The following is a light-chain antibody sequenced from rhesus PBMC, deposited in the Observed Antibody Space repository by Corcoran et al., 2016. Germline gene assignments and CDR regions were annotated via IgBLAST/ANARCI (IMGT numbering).Light chain of an antibody. J-gene: IGKJ2*01. CDR3: YQHSSGYS. CDR1: QSVSSY. Sequence: QVILTQSPATLSLSPGERATLSCRASQSVSSYLAWYQQKPGQAPRLLIDGASSRATVIPDRCSGSGSGTDFTLTSSSLDPEDVGVYHCYQHSSGYSFGQGTKVEIK. CDR2: GAS. V-gene: IGKV3-10*01.